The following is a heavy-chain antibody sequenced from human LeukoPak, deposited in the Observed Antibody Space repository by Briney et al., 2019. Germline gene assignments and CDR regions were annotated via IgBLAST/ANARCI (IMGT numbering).Heavy chain of an antibody. Sequence: GGSLRLSCAASGFTFNNHAMSWVRQAPGKGLEWVSGIDDGGGSTYYADSVKGRFTVARDNSKNTLYLQMKSLRAEDTAVYFCAKRGVVIRVILVGFYKEAYYFDSWGQGALVTVSS. J-gene: IGHJ4*02. CDR1: GFTFNNHA. CDR3: AKRGVVIRVILVGFYKEAYYFDS. V-gene: IGHV3-23*01. CDR2: IDDGGGST. D-gene: IGHD3-22*01.